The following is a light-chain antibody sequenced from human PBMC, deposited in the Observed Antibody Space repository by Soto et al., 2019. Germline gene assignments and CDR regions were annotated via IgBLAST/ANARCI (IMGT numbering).Light chain of an antibody. J-gene: IGKJ1*01. V-gene: IGKV3-20*01. CDR3: HQYGSSPST. CDR1: QSITNNF. Sequence: EIVLTQSPGTLSLSPGERATLSCRASQSITNNFLAWYQQRPGQAPRLLIFGASYRATGIPDRFSGSGSGTDFTLTISRLEPEDFAMYYCHQYGSSPSTFGQGTKVEIK. CDR2: GAS.